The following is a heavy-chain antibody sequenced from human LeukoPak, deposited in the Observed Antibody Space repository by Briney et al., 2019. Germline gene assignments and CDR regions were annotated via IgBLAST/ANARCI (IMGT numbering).Heavy chain of an antibody. J-gene: IGHJ4*02. D-gene: IGHD3-10*01. V-gene: IGHV1-2*06. CDR1: GGTFSSYA. CDR3: ARGGSGSGYLYYFDS. Sequence: GASVKVSCKASGGTFSSYAISWVRQAPGQGLEWMGRINSNSGGTRYAQNFQGRVTMTRDTSISTAYMELTGLTSDDTAVYYCARGGSGSGYLYYFDSWGQGTLVSVSS. CDR2: INSNSGGT.